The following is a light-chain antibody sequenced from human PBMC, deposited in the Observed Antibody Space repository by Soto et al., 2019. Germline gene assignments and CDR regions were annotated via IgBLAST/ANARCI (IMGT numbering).Light chain of an antibody. J-gene: IGLJ1*01. CDR2: LHSDGSH. Sequence: QLVLTQSPSASASLGASVKLTCTLSSGHSSYAIAWHQQQPDKGPRYLMKLHSDGSHSKGDGIPARFSGSSSGAERYLTIARLQSEDEADYYCQTWGTGIQVFGTGTKLTVL. V-gene: IGLV4-69*01. CDR1: SGHSSYA. CDR3: QTWGTGIQV.